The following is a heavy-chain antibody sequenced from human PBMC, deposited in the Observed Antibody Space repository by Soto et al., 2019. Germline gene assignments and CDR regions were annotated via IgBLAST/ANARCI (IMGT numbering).Heavy chain of an antibody. Sequence: QVQLVESGGGVVQPGRSLRLSCAASGFTFSSYGMHWVRQAPGKGLEWVAVIWYDGSNKYYADSVKGRFTISRDNSKNTLYLQMNSLRAEDTAVYYCARDRYPPRTWLAYGMDVWGQGTTVTVSS. CDR1: GFTFSSYG. V-gene: IGHV3-33*01. CDR3: ARDRYPPRTWLAYGMDV. J-gene: IGHJ6*02. CDR2: IWYDGSNK. D-gene: IGHD6-19*01.